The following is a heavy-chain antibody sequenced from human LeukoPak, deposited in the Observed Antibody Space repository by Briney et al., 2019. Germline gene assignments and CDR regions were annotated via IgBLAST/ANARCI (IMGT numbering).Heavy chain of an antibody. CDR1: GGTFSSYA. CDR2: IIPIFGTA. J-gene: IGHJ1*01. CDR3: ARAGTAFKKDYYDSSGYQEYFQH. Sequence: ASVKVSCEASGGTFSSYAISWVRQAPGQGLKWMGRIIPIFGTANYAQKFQGRVTITTDESTSTAYMELSSLRSEDTAVYYCARAGTAFKKDYYDSSGYQEYFQHWGQGTLVTVSS. D-gene: IGHD3-22*01. V-gene: IGHV1-69*05.